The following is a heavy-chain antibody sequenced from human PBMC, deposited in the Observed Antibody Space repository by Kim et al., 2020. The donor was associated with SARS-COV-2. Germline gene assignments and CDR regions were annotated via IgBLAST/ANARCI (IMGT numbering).Heavy chain of an antibody. CDR3: AKDKGIRLGFDY. V-gene: IGHV3-30*02. D-gene: IGHD2-21*01. Sequence: YYADSVKGRFTITRDNSKNRLYLQMNSLRAEDTAVYYCAKDKGIRLGFDYWGQGTLVTVSS. J-gene: IGHJ4*02.